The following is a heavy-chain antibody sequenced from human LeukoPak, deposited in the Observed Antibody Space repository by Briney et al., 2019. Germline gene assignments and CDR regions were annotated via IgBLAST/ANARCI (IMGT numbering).Heavy chain of an antibody. V-gene: IGHV1-3*01. CDR2: ISAGNGNT. CDR1: GYTFTSYA. D-gene: IGHD6-13*01. CDR3: ARGGVLMEASSSSPQTP. J-gene: IGHJ4*02. Sequence: ASVKVSCKASGYTFTSYAMHWVRQAPGQRLEWMGWISAGNGNTKYSQKFQGRVTITRDTSASTAYMELSSLRSEDTAVYYCARGGVLMEASSSSPQTPWGQGTLVTVSS.